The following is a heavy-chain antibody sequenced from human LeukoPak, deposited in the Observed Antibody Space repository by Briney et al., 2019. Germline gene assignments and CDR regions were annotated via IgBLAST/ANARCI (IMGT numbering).Heavy chain of an antibody. CDR3: ARGWLPRGSYFDY. Sequence: SETLSLTCTVSGGSISSYYWSWIRQPPGKGLELIGYIYDSGSTNYNPSLKSRVTISVDTSENQFSLKLSSVTAADTAVYYCARGWLPRGSYFDYWGQGTLVTVSS. V-gene: IGHV4-59*08. D-gene: IGHD5-24*01. CDR2: IYDSGST. CDR1: GGSISSYY. J-gene: IGHJ4*02.